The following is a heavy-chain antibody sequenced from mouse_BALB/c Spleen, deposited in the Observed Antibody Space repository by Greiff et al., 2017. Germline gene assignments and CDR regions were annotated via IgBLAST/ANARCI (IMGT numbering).Heavy chain of an antibody. Sequence: VQLQQSGAELVKPGASVKLSCTASGFNIKDTYMHWVKQRPEQGLEWIGRIDPANGNTKYDPKFQGKATITADTSSNTAYLQLSSLTSEDTAVYYCARDDYDAHWYFDVWGAGTTVTVSS. D-gene: IGHD2-4*01. J-gene: IGHJ1*01. CDR1: GFNIKDTY. CDR3: ARDDYDAHWYFDV. CDR2: IDPANGNT. V-gene: IGHV14-3*02.